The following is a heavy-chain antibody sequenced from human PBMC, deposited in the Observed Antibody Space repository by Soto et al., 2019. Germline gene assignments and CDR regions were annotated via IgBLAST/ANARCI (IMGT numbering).Heavy chain of an antibody. Sequence: EVQLLESGGGLVQPGGSLRLSCAASGFTFSSYAMSWVRQAPGKGLEWVSAISGSGGSTYYADSVKGRFTISRDNSKNTLYLQRNSLRAEDTAVYYCAKDRGGCSSTSCPPRLFDYWGQGTLVTVSS. J-gene: IGHJ4*02. CDR2: ISGSGGST. D-gene: IGHD2-2*01. CDR3: AKDRGGCSSTSCPPRLFDY. CDR1: GFTFSSYA. V-gene: IGHV3-23*01.